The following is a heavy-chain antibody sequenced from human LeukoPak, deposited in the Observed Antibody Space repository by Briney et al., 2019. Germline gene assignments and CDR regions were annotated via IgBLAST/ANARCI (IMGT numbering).Heavy chain of an antibody. CDR2: IIPIFGTA. CDR3: ARTGGSYYDSSGYYYPFDY. J-gene: IGHJ4*02. V-gene: IGHV1-69*13. Sequence: SVKVSCKASGGTFSSYAISWVRQAPGQGLEWMGGIIPIFGTANYAQKFQGRVTITADESTSTAYTELSSLRSEDTAVYYCARTGGSYYDSSGYYYPFDYWGQGTLVTVSS. CDR1: GGTFSSYA. D-gene: IGHD3-22*01.